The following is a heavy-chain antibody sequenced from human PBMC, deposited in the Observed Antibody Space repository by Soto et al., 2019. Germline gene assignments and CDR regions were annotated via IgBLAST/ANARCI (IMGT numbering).Heavy chain of an antibody. J-gene: IGHJ4*02. D-gene: IGHD3-22*01. Sequence: LSLTCAVYGGSFSGYYWSWIRQPPGKGLEWIGEIFHGVSTNYSPSLKSRVTISVDTSKNQFSLDPSSVTAADTAVYYCARPHYDSNTFYYYFDYWSQGTLVTVSS. CDR3: ARPHYDSNTFYYYFDY. V-gene: IGHV4-34*12. CDR2: IFHGVST. CDR1: GGSFSGYY.